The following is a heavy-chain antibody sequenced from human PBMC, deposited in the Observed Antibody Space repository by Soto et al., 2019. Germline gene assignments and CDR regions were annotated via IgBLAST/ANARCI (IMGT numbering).Heavy chain of an antibody. CDR2: ISYDGSNK. V-gene: IGHV3-30-3*01. CDR1: GFTFSNNA. CDR3: ARGTTTSAFSAMDV. D-gene: IGHD1-1*01. J-gene: IGHJ6*02. Sequence: QVQLVESGGGVVQPGRSLRLSCAASGFTFSNNAMDWVRQAPGKGLEWVAVISYDGSNKYIAESVKGRFTISRDNSKNPLCLQMNSLRAEDTAIYYCARGTTTSAFSAMDVWRQGATVTVSS.